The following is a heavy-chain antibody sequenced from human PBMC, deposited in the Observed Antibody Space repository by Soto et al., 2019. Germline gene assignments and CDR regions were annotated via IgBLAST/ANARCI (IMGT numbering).Heavy chain of an antibody. J-gene: IGHJ4*02. CDR1: GFTFSNYW. CDR2: IAYDESTT. D-gene: IGHD1-26*01. CDR3: ARGGGSHAHPPDY. V-gene: IGHV3-74*01. Sequence: EVQQVESGGGLVQPGGSLRFSCAASGFTFSNYWMHWIRQAPGKGLVWVSRIAYDESTTTYADSVKGRFTISRDNAKNTLYLQMNSLRAEDTAVYYCARGGGSHAHPPDYWGQGTLVTVSS.